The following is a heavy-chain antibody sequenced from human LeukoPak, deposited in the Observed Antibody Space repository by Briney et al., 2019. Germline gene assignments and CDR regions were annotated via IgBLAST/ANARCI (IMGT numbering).Heavy chain of an antibody. V-gene: IGHV3-21*01. CDR3: ARGERTWLPNEYFQH. Sequence: GGSLRLSCAASGFTFSSYSMNWVRQAPRKGLEWVSSISSSSSYIYYADSVKGRFTISRDNAKNSLYLQMNSLRAEDTAVYYCARGERTWLPNEYFQHWGQGTLVTVSS. CDR2: ISSSSSYI. D-gene: IGHD1-26*01. CDR1: GFTFSSYS. J-gene: IGHJ1*01.